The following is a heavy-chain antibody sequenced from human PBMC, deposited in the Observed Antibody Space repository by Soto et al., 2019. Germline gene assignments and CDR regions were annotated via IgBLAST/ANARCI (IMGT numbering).Heavy chain of an antibody. V-gene: IGHV1-3*05. CDR1: GYTFIGSA. CDR2: INPGNGNT. D-gene: IGHD3-16*02. CDR3: ARSAISPYGGLIGPFDY. J-gene: IGHJ4*02. Sequence: QVQLVQSGGEEKKPGASVKVSCEASGYTFIGSAIHWLRQAPGQRLEWMGWINPGNGNTRYSHKFLGRVTIIKDTSASTVYVELGSLRSEDTAVYYCARSAISPYGGLIGPFDYWGQGNLVTVSS.